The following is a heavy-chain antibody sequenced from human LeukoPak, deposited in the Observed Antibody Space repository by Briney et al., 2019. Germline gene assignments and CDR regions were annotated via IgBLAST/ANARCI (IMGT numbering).Heavy chain of an antibody. D-gene: IGHD5-24*01. V-gene: IGHV4-34*01. CDR3: ARWLQFRYYFDY. Sequence: SETLSLTCAVYGGSFSGYYWSWIRQPPGKGLEWIGEINHSGSTNYNPSLKSRVTISVDTSKNQFSLKLSSVTAADTAVYYCARWLQFRYYFDYWGQGTLVTVSS. CDR2: INHSGST. CDR1: GGSFSGYY. J-gene: IGHJ4*02.